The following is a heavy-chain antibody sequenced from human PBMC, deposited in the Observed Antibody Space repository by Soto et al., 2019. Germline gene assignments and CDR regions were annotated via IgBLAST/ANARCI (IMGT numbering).Heavy chain of an antibody. J-gene: IGHJ6*02. V-gene: IGHV3-74*01. Sequence: GGSLRLSCAASGFTFSSYWMHWVRQAPGKGLVWVSRTSGDGNTINYADSVKGRFTISRDNAKNTLYLQMNSLRAEDTAVYYCAGDASYGSGSYYPDYYYYGMDVWGQGTKVTVSS. CDR1: GFTFSSYW. D-gene: IGHD3-10*01. CDR3: AGDASYGSGSYYPDYYYYGMDV. CDR2: TSGDGNTI.